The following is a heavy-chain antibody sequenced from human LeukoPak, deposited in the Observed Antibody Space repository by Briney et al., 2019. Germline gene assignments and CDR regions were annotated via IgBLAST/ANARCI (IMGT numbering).Heavy chain of an antibody. CDR1: GYSFTSYW. J-gene: IGHJ3*02. Sequence: GESLKISFKGSGYSFTSYWIGWVRQMPGKGLEWMGIIYPGDSDTRCSPSFQGQVTISADKSISTAYLQWSSLKASDTAMYYCARHHSGSYPLGAFDIWGQGTMVTVSS. D-gene: IGHD1-26*01. V-gene: IGHV5-51*01. CDR2: IYPGDSDT. CDR3: ARHHSGSYPLGAFDI.